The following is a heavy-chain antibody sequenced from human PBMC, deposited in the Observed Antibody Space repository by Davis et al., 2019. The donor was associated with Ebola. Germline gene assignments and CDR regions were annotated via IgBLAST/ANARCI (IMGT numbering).Heavy chain of an antibody. CDR2: INPNSGGT. Sequence: AASVKVSCKASGYTFTNYYMHWVRQAPGQGLEWMGRINPNSGGTNYAQKFQGRVTMTRDTSISTAYMELSRLRSDDTSVYYCARDYAPGGFYYYDSSGDDYWGQGTLVTVSS. V-gene: IGHV1-2*06. CDR3: ARDYAPGGFYYYDSSGDDY. D-gene: IGHD3-22*01. CDR1: GYTFTNYY. J-gene: IGHJ4*02.